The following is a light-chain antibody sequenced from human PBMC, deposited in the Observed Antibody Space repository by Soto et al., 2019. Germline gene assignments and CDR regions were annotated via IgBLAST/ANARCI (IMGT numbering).Light chain of an antibody. V-gene: IGKV3-11*01. J-gene: IGKJ3*01. CDR3: QQRSNWPGT. CDR2: DAS. CDR1: QSVSSY. Sequence: EIVLTQSPATLSLSPGERATLSCRASQSVSSYLAWYQQKPGQAPRLLIYDASNRATGIPARFSGSGSGTDFTLTISSLEPAYFAVYYCQQRSNWPGTFGPGTKVVIK.